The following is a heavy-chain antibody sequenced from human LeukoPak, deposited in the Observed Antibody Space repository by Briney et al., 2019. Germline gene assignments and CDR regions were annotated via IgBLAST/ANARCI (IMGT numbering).Heavy chain of an antibody. J-gene: IGHJ4*02. CDR3: ARVSLGYSYGSPYYFDY. D-gene: IGHD5-18*01. CDR1: GGSISSYY. CDR2: IYYSGST. Sequence: SETLSLTCTVSGGSISSYYWSWIRQPPGKGLEWIGYIYYSGSTNYNPSLKSRVTISVDTSKNQFSLKLSSVTAADTAVYYCARVSLGYSYGSPYYFDYWGQGTLVTVSS. V-gene: IGHV4-59*01.